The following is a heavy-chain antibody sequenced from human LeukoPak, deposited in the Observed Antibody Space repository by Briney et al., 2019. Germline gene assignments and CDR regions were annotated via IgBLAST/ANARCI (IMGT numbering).Heavy chain of an antibody. CDR3: ARDPFYDSSGHDAFDI. CDR1: GGSISSYY. Sequence: SETLSLTCTVSGGSISSYYWSWIRQPAGKGLEWIGRIYTSGSTNYNPSLKGRVTMPVDTSKNQFSLKLSSVTAADTAVYYCARDPFYDSSGHDAFDIWGQGTMVTVSS. V-gene: IGHV4-4*07. CDR2: IYTSGST. D-gene: IGHD3-22*01. J-gene: IGHJ3*02.